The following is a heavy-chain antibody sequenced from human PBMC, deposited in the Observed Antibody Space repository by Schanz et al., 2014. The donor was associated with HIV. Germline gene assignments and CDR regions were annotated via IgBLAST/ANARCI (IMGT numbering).Heavy chain of an antibody. D-gene: IGHD5-18*01. Sequence: QVPLVQSGAEVKKPGSSVNVSCKTSGGTFSNYAISWVRQAPGQGLEWMGGIIPVSGTASYAQMFQGRVKIIAYKSTRTAYRELSSLRSEDTAVYDCASGRFDTVIWWGDAFLIWGRGTMVTVSS. CDR2: IIPVSGTA. V-gene: IGHV1-69*06. J-gene: IGHJ3*02. CDR3: ASGRFDTVIWWGDAFLI. CDR1: GGTFSNYA.